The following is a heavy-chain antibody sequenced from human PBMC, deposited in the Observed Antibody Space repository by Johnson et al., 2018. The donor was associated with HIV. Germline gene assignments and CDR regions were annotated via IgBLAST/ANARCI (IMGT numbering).Heavy chain of an antibody. J-gene: IGHJ3*02. Sequence: VQLVESGGGLVQPGGSLRLSCAASAFTVSDTYLSWVRQAPGKGLEWVSVIYTGGSTYYADSVTGRFTISRDNAKNSLYLQMNSLRTEDTARYYCARGRPWGWELRRDAFDIGGQGTMVTVSS. D-gene: IGHD1-26*01. CDR1: AFTVSDTY. V-gene: IGHV3-66*01. CDR2: IYTGGST. CDR3: ARGRPWGWELRRDAFDI.